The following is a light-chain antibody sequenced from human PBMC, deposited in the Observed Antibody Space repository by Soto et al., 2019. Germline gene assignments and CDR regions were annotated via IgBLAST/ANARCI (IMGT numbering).Light chain of an antibody. CDR2: DAS. CDR1: QTVRNNY. J-gene: IGKJ4*01. Sequence: EFVLTQSPGTLSLSPGERATLSCRASQTVRNNYLAWYQQKPGQAPRLLIYDASSRATGIPDRFSGGGSGTDFTLTISRLEPEDFGVYYCQQRSKWVTFGRGTRWISN. CDR3: QQRSKWVT. V-gene: IGKV3D-20*02.